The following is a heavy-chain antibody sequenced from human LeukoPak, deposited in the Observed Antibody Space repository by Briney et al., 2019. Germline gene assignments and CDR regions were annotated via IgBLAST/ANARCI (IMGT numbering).Heavy chain of an antibody. D-gene: IGHD2-15*01. J-gene: IGHJ4*02. CDR2: ISYSGTT. CDR1: GGSISHYY. V-gene: IGHV4-59*12. CDR3: ARTPSVYCSGGDCYPGHFDY. Sequence: SETLSLTCTVSGGSISHYYWSWIRQPPGKGLEWIGYISYSGTTNYNPSLKSRVTISVDTSKNQFSLKLTSVTAADTAVYYCARTPSVYCSGGDCYPGHFDYWGQGTLVTVSS.